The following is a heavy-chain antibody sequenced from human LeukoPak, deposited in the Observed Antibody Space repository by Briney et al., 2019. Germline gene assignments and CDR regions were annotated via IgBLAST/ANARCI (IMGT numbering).Heavy chain of an antibody. D-gene: IGHD1-14*01. Sequence: ETLSLTCTVSGVSISSYYWGWIRQPAGKGLEWIGRIYTSGSTNYNPSLKSRVTMSVDTSKNQFSLKLSSVTAADTAVYYCAREITGLTSYYYYYMDVWGKGTTVTISS. CDR2: IYTSGST. CDR1: GVSISSYY. V-gene: IGHV4-4*07. J-gene: IGHJ6*03. CDR3: AREITGLTSYYYYYMDV.